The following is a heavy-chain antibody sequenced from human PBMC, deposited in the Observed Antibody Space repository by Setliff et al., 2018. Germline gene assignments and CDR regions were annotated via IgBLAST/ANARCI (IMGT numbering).Heavy chain of an antibody. D-gene: IGHD5-18*01. Sequence: SETLSLTCNVSGASIRNFYWTWIRQPPGKGLEWIGYVHFTGSTNYNPSLKSRVTISVDTSKNQFSLELRSVTAADTAVYYCARLPPLHTPMALTFDYWGQVILVTVSS. CDR2: VHFTGST. J-gene: IGHJ4*02. CDR3: ARLPPLHTPMALTFDY. CDR1: GASIRNFY. V-gene: IGHV4-59*08.